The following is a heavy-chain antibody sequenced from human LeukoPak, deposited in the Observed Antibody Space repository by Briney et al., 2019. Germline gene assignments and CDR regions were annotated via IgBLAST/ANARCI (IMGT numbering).Heavy chain of an antibody. Sequence: GRSPRLSCAASGFTFSSYGMHWVRQAPGKGLEWVAVISYDGSNKYYADSVRGRFTISRDNSKNTLYLQMNSLRAEDTAVYYCAKSRGGLASVGYWGQGTLVTVSS. CDR2: ISYDGSNK. V-gene: IGHV3-30*18. J-gene: IGHJ4*02. D-gene: IGHD3-10*01. CDR1: GFTFSSYG. CDR3: AKSRGGLASVGY.